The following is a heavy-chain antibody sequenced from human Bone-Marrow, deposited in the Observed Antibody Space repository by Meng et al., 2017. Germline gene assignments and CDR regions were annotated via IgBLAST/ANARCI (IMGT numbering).Heavy chain of an antibody. CDR1: GGSISSSSYY. D-gene: IGHD6-19*01. Sequence: GSLRLSCTVSGGSISSSSYYWGWIRQPPGKGLEWIGSIYYSGSTYYNPSLKSRVTISVDTSKNQFSLKLSSVTAADTAVYYCARVGSGLSNSSGWYLVYWGQGTLVTVSS. V-gene: IGHV4-39*07. CDR3: ARVGSGLSNSSGWYLVY. J-gene: IGHJ4*02. CDR2: IYYSGST.